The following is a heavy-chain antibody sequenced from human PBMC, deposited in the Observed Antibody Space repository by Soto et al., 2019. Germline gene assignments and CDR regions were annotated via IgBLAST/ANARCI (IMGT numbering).Heavy chain of an antibody. CDR1: GYSFTSYW. CDR3: ARGFYGSGSYWPYYYYYYMDV. V-gene: IGHV5-51*01. D-gene: IGHD3-10*01. J-gene: IGHJ6*03. CDR2: IYPGDSDT. Sequence: GESLKISCKGSGYSFTSYWIGWVRQMPGKGLEWMGIIYPGDSDTRYSPSFQGQVTISADKSISTAYLQWSSLKASDTAMYYCARGFYGSGSYWPYYYYYYMDVWGKGTTVTVSS.